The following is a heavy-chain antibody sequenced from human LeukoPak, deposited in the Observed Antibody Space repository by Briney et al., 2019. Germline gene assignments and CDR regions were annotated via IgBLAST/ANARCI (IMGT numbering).Heavy chain of an antibody. V-gene: IGHV1-2*02. D-gene: IGHD1-7*01. CDR1: GYTFTGYY. Sequence: ASVKVSCKASGYTFTGYYMHWVRQAPGQGLEWMGWINPNSGGTNYAQKFQGRVTMTRDTSISTAYMELSRLRSDDTAVYYCARGGRLELLIYYYYYMDVWGKGTTVTVSS. CDR3: ARGGRLELLIYYYYYMDV. CDR2: INPNSGGT. J-gene: IGHJ6*03.